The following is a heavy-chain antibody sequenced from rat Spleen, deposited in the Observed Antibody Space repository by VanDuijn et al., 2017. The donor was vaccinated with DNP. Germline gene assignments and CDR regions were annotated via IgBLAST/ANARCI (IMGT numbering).Heavy chain of an antibody. CDR2: ISNGGHST. CDR1: GFTFSDYY. V-gene: IGHV5-20*01. Sequence: EVQLVESGGGLVQPGRSLKLSCAASGFTFSDYYMAWVRQAPKKGLEWVASISNGGHSTYYRDSVKGRFTISRDNAKSTLYLQMNSLRSEDTATYYCTTENIDYWGQGVMVIVSS. J-gene: IGHJ2*01. CDR3: TTENIDY.